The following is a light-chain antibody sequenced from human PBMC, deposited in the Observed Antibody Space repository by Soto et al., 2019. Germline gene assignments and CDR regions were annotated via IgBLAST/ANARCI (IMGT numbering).Light chain of an antibody. CDR1: SSDFGGYKY. CDR2: DVS. V-gene: IGLV2-11*01. CDR3: CSYVGGWV. J-gene: IGLJ3*02. Sequence: QSALTQPRSVSGSPGQSVSISFAGTSSDFGGYKYVSWYQQHPGKAPKLMIFDVSERPSGVPDRFSGSKSGNTASLTISGLRAEDEADYFCCSYVGGWVLGGGTQLTVL.